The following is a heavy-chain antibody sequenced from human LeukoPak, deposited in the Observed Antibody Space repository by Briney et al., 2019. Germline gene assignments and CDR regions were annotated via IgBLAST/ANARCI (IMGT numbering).Heavy chain of an antibody. CDR1: GGSISTYY. CDR2: IYYSGST. V-gene: IGHV4-59*08. CDR3: ARGGYSSSWYVGYFDY. D-gene: IGHD6-13*01. Sequence: SETLSLTCTVSGGSISTYYWTWIREPPGKGLDYIGYIYYSGSTNYNPSLKSRVTISVDTSKNQFSLKLSSVTAADTAVYYCARGGYSSSWYVGYFDYWGQGTLVTVSS. J-gene: IGHJ4*02.